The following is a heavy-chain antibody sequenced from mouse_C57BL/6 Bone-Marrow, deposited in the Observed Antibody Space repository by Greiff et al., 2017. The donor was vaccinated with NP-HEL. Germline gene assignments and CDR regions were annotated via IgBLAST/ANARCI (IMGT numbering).Heavy chain of an antibody. CDR2: IWSGGST. CDR3: ARTYYYAMDY. CDR1: GFSLNSYG. Sequence: QVQLQQSGPGLVQPSQSLSITCTASGFSLNSYGVHWVRQSPGKGLEWLGVIWSGGSTDNTAAFISRLSISKDNSKSQVFFKMNSLQADDTAIYYCARTYYYAMDYGGQGTSVTVSS. V-gene: IGHV2-2*01. J-gene: IGHJ4*01.